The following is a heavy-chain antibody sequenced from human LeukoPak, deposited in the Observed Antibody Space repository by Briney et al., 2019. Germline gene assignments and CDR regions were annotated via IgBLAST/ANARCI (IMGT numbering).Heavy chain of an antibody. J-gene: IGHJ6*03. CDR1: GYTFTSYD. CDR3: ARGGRFLEWSPSYYFYYMDV. CDR2: MNPNSGNT. V-gene: IGHV1-8*01. D-gene: IGHD3-3*01. Sequence: ASVKVSCKASGYTFTSYDINWVRQATGQGLEWMGWMNPNSGNTGYAQKFQGRVTMTRNTSISTAYMELSSLRSEDTAVYYCARGGRFLEWSPSYYFYYMDVWGKGTTVTVSS.